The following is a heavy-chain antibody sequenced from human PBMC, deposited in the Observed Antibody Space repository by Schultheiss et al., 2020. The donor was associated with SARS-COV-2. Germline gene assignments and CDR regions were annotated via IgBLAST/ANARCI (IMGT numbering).Heavy chain of an antibody. CDR2: ISYDGSNK. CDR1: GFTVSSNY. Sequence: GGSLRLSCAASGFTVSSNYMSWVRQAPGKGLEWVAVISYDGSNKYYADSVKGRFTISRDNSKNTLYLQMNSLRAEDTAVYYCARDSIAAAGTLNYWGQGTLVTVSS. D-gene: IGHD6-13*01. V-gene: IGHV3-30-3*01. J-gene: IGHJ4*02. CDR3: ARDSIAAAGTLNY.